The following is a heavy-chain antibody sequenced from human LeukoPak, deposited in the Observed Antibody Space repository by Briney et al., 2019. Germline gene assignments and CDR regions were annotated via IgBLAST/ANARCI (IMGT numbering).Heavy chain of an antibody. Sequence: GGSLRLSCAASGFTFSNAWMTWVRQAPGKGLEWVGRIKRETDGRTTDHAAPVKGRLTISRDESKITVFLQMNSLKTEDTAVYYCTTLGYSYSYLVYWGQGTLVTVSS. CDR1: GFTFSNAW. CDR3: TTLGYSYSYLVY. D-gene: IGHD5-18*01. V-gene: IGHV3-15*01. CDR2: IKRETDGRTT. J-gene: IGHJ4*02.